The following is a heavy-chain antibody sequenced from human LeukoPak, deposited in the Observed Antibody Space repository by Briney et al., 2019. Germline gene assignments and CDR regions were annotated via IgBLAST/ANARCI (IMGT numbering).Heavy chain of an antibody. CDR2: ISSNGGST. V-gene: IGHV3-64D*09. Sequence: GGSLRLSCSASGLTFRSYAMQWVRQAPGKGLEYVSAISSNGGSTYYADSVKGRFTISRDNSKNTLYLQMSSLRGEDTAVYYCVKDQSYCSGGSCYYYFDHWGQGTLVTVSS. CDR3: VKDQSYCSGGSCYYYFDH. D-gene: IGHD2-15*01. J-gene: IGHJ4*02. CDR1: GLTFRSYA.